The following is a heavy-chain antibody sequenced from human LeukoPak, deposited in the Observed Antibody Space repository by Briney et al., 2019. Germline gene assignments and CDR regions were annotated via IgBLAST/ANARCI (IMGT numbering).Heavy chain of an antibody. CDR1: GFTLSHYW. V-gene: IGHV3-30*18. Sequence: GGSLRLSCVASGFTLSHYWMSWVRQAPGKGLEWVAVISYDGSNKYYADSVKGRFTISRDNSKNTLYLQMNSLRAEDTAVYYCAKTKGPYGSGSYNYYYGMDVWGKGTTVTVSS. CDR2: ISYDGSNK. CDR3: AKTKGPYGSGSYNYYYGMDV. D-gene: IGHD3-10*01. J-gene: IGHJ6*04.